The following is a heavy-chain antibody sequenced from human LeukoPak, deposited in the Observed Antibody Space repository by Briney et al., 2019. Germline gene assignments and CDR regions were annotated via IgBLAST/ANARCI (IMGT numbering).Heavy chain of an antibody. CDR3: ARGRSWNWFDP. CDR1: GYSISSGYY. V-gene: IGHV4-38-2*02. J-gene: IGHJ5*02. D-gene: IGHD3-3*01. Sequence: PSETLSLTCTVSGYSISSGYYWGWIRQPPGKGLKWIGSIYHSGSTYYNPSLKSRVTISVDTSKNQFSLKLSSVTAADTAVYYCARGRSWNWFDPWGQGTLVTVSS. CDR2: IYHSGST.